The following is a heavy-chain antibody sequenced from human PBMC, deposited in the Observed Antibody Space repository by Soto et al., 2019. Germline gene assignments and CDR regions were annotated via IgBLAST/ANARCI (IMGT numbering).Heavy chain of an antibody. CDR2: ISAYNGNT. D-gene: IGHD6-13*01. CDR3: ARDPVGIYSSSWSYYYYYGTDV. Sequence: ASVKVSCKASGYTFTSYGISWVRQAPGQGLEWMGWISAYNGNTNYAQKLQGRVTMTTDTSTSTAYMELRSLRSDDTAVYYCARDPVGIYSSSWSYYYYYGTDVWGPGTTVTVSS. J-gene: IGHJ6*02. CDR1: GYTFTSYG. V-gene: IGHV1-18*01.